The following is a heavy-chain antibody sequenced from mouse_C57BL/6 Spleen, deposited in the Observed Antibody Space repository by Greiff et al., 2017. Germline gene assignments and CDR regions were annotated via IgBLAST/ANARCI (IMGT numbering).Heavy chain of an antibody. V-gene: IGHV1-15*01. Sequence: VQLQQSGAELVRPGASVTLSCKASGYTFTDYEMHWVKQTPVHGLEWIGAFDPETGGTAYNQKFKGKAILTADKSSSTAYMELRSLTSEDSAVYYCTRRGTVGYFDVWGTGTTVTVSS. CDR3: TRRGTVGYFDV. J-gene: IGHJ1*03. CDR2: FDPETGGT. D-gene: IGHD1-1*01. CDR1: GYTFTDYE.